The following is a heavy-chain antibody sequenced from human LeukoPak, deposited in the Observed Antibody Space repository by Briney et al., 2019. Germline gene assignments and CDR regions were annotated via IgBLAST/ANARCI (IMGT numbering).Heavy chain of an antibody. J-gene: IGHJ4*02. CDR3: AKSVLDDAELYYFDY. Sequence: GGSLRLSCAASGFTFSSYAMSWVRQAPGKGLEWVSAISGSGGSTYYADSVKGRFTISRDNSKNALYLQMNSLRAEDTAVYYCAKSVLDDAELYYFDYWGQGTLVTVSS. D-gene: IGHD1-1*01. CDR1: GFTFSSYA. V-gene: IGHV3-23*01. CDR2: ISGSGGST.